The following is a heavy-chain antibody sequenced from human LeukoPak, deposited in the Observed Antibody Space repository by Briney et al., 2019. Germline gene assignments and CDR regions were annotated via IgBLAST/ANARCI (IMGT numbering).Heavy chain of an antibody. V-gene: IGHV3-21*01. CDR1: RFTFSSYS. Sequence: GGSLRLSCAASRFTFSSYSMNWVRQAPGKGLEWVSSISSSSSYIYYADSVKGRFTISRDNAKNSLYLQMNSLRAEDTAVYYCARDRESSGWKAPVGYWGQGTLVTVSS. CDR3: ARDRESSGWKAPVGY. CDR2: ISSSSSYI. D-gene: IGHD6-19*01. J-gene: IGHJ4*02.